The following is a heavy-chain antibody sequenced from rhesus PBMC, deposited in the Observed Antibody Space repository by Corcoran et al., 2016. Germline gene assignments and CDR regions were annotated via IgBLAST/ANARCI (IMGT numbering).Heavy chain of an antibody. CDR2: MDPSDSCT. J-gene: IGHJ4*01. D-gene: IGHD2-21*01. CDR3: ARGIVWLDY. CDR1: GDRFTSYW. Sequence: EVQLVQSGAEGKRHGESLKISCKTSGDRFTSYWISWVRQMPGKGLEWIRAMDPSDSCTRYSPSFQCQVTITADTSISTTCLQWSSLKASDSATYYCARGIVWLDYWGQGVLVTVSS. V-gene: IGHV5-2*01.